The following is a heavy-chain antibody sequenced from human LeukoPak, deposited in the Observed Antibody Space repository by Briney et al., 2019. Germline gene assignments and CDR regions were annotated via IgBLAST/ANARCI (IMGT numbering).Heavy chain of an antibody. CDR2: IEGDGNRI. CDR1: GFTLSAFW. CDR3: TRDWRNLGYDY. D-gene: IGHD5-12*01. J-gene: IGHJ4*02. Sequence: GGSLRLSCAASGFTLSAFWMHWVRQAPGKGLMWVSRIEGDGNRITYADSVKGRFTISRDNAKNTLYLQMNSLRAEDTAVYYCTRDWRNLGYDYWGQGTLVTVSS. V-gene: IGHV3-74*01.